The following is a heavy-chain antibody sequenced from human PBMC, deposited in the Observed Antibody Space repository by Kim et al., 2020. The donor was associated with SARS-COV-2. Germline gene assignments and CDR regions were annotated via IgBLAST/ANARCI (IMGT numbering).Heavy chain of an antibody. D-gene: IGHD1-1*01. CDR3: ARDPEVTLEADAFDF. Sequence: ATARGRFTNARDHSKNTVYLQMNSLRAEETAVYYCARDPEVTLEADAFDFWGQGTMVTVSS. J-gene: IGHJ3*01. V-gene: IGHV3-30*07.